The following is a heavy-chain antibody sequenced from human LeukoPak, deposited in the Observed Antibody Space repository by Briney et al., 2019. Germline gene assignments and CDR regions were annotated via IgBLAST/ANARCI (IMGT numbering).Heavy chain of an antibody. J-gene: IGHJ4*02. CDR3: ARGLGGWDHGTMVRGASAYYFDY. CDR1: GGSFSGYY. CDR2: INHSGST. D-gene: IGHD3-10*01. Sequence: SETLSLTCAVYGGSFSGYYWSWIRPPPGKGLEWIGEINHSGSTNYNPSLKSRVTISVDTSKNQFSLKLSSVTAADTAVYYCARGLGGWDHGTMVRGASAYYFDYWGQGTLVTVSS. V-gene: IGHV4-34*01.